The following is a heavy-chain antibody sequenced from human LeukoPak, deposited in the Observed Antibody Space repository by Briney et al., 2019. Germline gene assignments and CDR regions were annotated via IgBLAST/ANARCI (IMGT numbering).Heavy chain of an antibody. D-gene: IGHD3-10*01. V-gene: IGHV3-21*06. CDR2: ISFGSDYM. Sequence: KAGGSLRLSCITSGFTFSTNAIDWVRQAPGKGLQWVAAISFGSDYMYYADSVKGRFTISRDNAKNSVYLQMDSLRAEDTAVYYCAKVGTGNHQYGSEDFDSWGQGTLVTVSS. CDR3: AKVGTGNHQYGSEDFDS. J-gene: IGHJ4*02. CDR1: GFTFSTNA.